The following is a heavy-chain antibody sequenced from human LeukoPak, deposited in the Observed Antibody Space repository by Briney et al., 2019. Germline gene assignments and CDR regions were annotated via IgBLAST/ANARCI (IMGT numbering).Heavy chain of an antibody. CDR3: TRRYNYDSSGYYYVRDAFDI. CDR1: GFTFSSYA. D-gene: IGHD3-22*01. Sequence: GGSLRLSCAASGFTFSSYAMTWVRQAPGKGLEWVGFIRSKAYGGTTKNAASVKGRFTISRDDSRSIAYLQMNSLKTEDTAVYYCTRRYNYDSSGYYYVRDAFDIWGQGTMVTVSS. CDR2: IRSKAYGGTT. V-gene: IGHV3-49*04. J-gene: IGHJ3*02.